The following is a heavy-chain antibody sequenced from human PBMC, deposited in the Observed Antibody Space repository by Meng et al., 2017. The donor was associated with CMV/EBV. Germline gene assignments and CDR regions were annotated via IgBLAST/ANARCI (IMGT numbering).Heavy chain of an antibody. D-gene: IGHD3-22*01. Sequence: SGFTFSSYGMHWVRQAPGKGLDWVAFIRYDGSNKYYADSVKGRFTISRDNSKNTLYLQMNSLRAEDTAVYYCAKVGYYYDSSGSDYWGQGTLVTVSS. V-gene: IGHV3-30*02. CDR1: GFTFSSYG. J-gene: IGHJ4*02. CDR2: IRYDGSNK. CDR3: AKVGYYYDSSGSDY.